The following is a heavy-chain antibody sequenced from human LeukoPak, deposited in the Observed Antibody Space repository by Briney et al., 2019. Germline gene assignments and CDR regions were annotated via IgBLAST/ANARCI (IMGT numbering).Heavy chain of an antibody. J-gene: IGHJ4*02. V-gene: IGHV3-21*01. CDR3: ARGDGYDFFDY. CDR2: IRSSSSYI. Sequence: GGSLRLSCAASGFTFSTYTMNWVRQAPGKGLEWVASIRSSSSYIQYADSVKGRFTISRDNAKNSLFLQMNSLRAEDTAVYYCARGDGYDFFDYWGQGTLVTVSS. D-gene: IGHD5-24*01. CDR1: GFTFSTYT.